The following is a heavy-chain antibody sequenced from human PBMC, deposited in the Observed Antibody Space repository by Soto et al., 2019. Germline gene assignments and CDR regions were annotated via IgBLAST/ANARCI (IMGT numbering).Heavy chain of an antibody. CDR3: ARSLNADTPIVSYIWASYRDRRYYFDY. V-gene: IGHV1-8*01. J-gene: IGHJ4*02. CDR2: MNPNSGNT. CDR1: GYTFTSYD. Sequence: QVQLVQSGAEVKKPGASVKVSCKASGYTFTSYDINWVRQATGQGLEWMGWMNPNSGNTGYAQKFQGRVTMTRNTAPNTAYMERSNLRSEDTAVYYCARSLNADTPIVSYIWASYRDRRYYFDYWGQGTLVTVSS. D-gene: IGHD3-16*02.